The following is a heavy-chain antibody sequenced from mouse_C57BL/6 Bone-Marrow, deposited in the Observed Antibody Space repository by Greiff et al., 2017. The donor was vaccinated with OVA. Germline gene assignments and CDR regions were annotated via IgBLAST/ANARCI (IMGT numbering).Heavy chain of an antibody. J-gene: IGHJ3*01. D-gene: IGHD4-1*01. V-gene: IGHV1-9*01. CDR3: ARGTGTNWFAY. Sequence: QVQLKESGAELMKPGASVKLSCKATGYTFTGYWIEWVKQRPGHGLEWIGEILPGSGSTNYNEKFKGKATLTADTSSNTAYMQLSSLTTEDSAIYYCARGTGTNWFAYWGQGTLVTVSA. CDR2: ILPGSGST. CDR1: GYTFTGYW.